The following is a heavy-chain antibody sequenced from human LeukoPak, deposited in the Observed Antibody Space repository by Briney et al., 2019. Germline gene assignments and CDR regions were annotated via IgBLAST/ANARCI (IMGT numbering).Heavy chain of an antibody. CDR2: VNSDESIK. CDR3: ARSPDYGDNSGAFDI. Sequence: GGSLRLSCAASGFTFSSYWMHCVPEAPGKGLVWVSRVNSDESIKTYPDSVKGRFTISRDNGKNTLYLQMNSLRAEDTAVYYCARSPDYGDNSGAFDIWGQGTMVTVSS. V-gene: IGHV3-74*01. J-gene: IGHJ3*02. CDR1: GFTFSSYW. D-gene: IGHD4-23*01.